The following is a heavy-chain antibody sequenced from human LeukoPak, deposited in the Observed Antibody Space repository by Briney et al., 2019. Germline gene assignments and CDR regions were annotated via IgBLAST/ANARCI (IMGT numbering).Heavy chain of an antibody. CDR2: IYYSGST. CDR1: GGSLSSSSYY. J-gene: IGHJ5*02. D-gene: IGHD2-15*01. V-gene: IGHV4-39*01. CDR3: AREDCSGGSCYAHSWFDP. Sequence: SETLSLTCTVSGGSLSSSSYYWGWIRQPPGKGLEWIGSIYYSGSTYYNPSLKSRVTISVDTSKNQFSLKLSSVTAADTAVYYCAREDCSGGSCYAHSWFDPWGQGTLVTVSS.